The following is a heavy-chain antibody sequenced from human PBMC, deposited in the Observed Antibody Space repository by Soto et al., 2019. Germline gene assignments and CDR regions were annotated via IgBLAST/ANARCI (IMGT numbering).Heavy chain of an antibody. J-gene: IGHJ4*01. V-gene: IGHV6-1*01. D-gene: IGHD1-26*01. CDR3: ARGEQYSGRIFDY. Sequence: SQTLSLTCAITGDSVSSNSAGWSWVRQSPSRGLEWLGRTYYRSKWYYEYAVSVRGRITINPDTSKNQYSLQLNSWTPEDTAVYFCARGEQYSGRIFDYWGQGTLVTVSS. CDR1: GDSVSSNSAG. CDR2: TYYRSKWYY.